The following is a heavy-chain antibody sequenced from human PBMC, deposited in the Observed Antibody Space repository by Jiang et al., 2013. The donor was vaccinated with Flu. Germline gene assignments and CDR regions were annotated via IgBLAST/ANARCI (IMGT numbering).Heavy chain of an antibody. V-gene: IGHV1-3*01. D-gene: IGHD2-15*01. J-gene: IGHJ6*02. Sequence: GAEVKKPGASVKVSCKASGYRFTSYAIHWVRQVPGQRPECMGWINGDDGNTKYSQNFQDRVTITRDTSATTVYMDLSSLRFEDTAVYYCARLCSGGSCTNFYYYYGMDVWGQG. CDR3: ARLCSGGSCTNFYYYYGMDV. CDR1: GYRFTSYA. CDR2: INGDDGNT.